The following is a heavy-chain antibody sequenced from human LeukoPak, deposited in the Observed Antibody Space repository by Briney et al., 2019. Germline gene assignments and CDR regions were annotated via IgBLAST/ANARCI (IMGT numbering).Heavy chain of an antibody. Sequence: PGGSPRLSCAASGFTFSSYAMHWVRQAPGKGLEWVAVISYDGSNKYYADSVKGRFTISRDNPKNTLYLQMNSLRSEDTAVYYCARNKDYDSSGKKTPSYFDYWGQGTLVTVSS. V-gene: IGHV3-30-3*01. J-gene: IGHJ4*02. CDR2: ISYDGSNK. CDR1: GFTFSSYA. D-gene: IGHD3-22*01. CDR3: ARNKDYDSSGKKTPSYFDY.